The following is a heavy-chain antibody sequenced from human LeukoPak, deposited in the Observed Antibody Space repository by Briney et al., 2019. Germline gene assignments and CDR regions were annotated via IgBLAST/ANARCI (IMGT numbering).Heavy chain of an antibody. J-gene: IGHJ4*02. CDR3: ARELPFDY. Sequence: GGSLRLSCAASGFTFSHYALSWVRQAPGKGLEWVSGISGTGYSTYYADSVKGRSTISRDNAKNTLYLQMNSLRAEDTAVYYCARELPFDYWGQGTLVTVSS. CDR1: GFTFSHYA. V-gene: IGHV3-23*01. D-gene: IGHD2-15*01. CDR2: ISGTGYST.